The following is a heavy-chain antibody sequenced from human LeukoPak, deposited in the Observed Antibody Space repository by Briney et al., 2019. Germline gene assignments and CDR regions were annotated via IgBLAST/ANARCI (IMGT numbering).Heavy chain of an antibody. J-gene: IGHJ6*03. V-gene: IGHV4-59*08. CDR3: ARGFDSSRSYYYYMDV. CDR1: GGSISNFY. CDR2: IYYSGST. D-gene: IGHD6-6*01. Sequence: SETLSLTCTVSGGSISNFYWSWIRQPPGRGLEWIGYIYYSGSTNYNPSLKSRLTISVDTSKNQFSLKLSSVTAADTAVYYCARGFDSSRSYYYYMDVGGKGPTVTVPS.